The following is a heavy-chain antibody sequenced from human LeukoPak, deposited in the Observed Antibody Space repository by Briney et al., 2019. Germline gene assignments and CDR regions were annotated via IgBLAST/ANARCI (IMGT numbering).Heavy chain of an antibody. CDR3: ARDNHSGSWSWFDP. V-gene: IGHV1-18*01. CDR1: GYTCTNYG. CDR2: ISAYSGHT. Sequence: EASVKVSCKASGYTCTNYGISWVRQAPGQGPEWMGWISAYSGHTNYAQKLQGRVTMTTDTSTSTAYMELRSLRSDDTAVYYCARDNHSGSWSWFDPWGQGTLVSVSA. J-gene: IGHJ5*02. D-gene: IGHD6-13*01.